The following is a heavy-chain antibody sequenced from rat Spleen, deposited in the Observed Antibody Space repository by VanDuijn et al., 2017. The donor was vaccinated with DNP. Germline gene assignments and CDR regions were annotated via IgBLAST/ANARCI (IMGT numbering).Heavy chain of an antibody. J-gene: IGHJ3*01. CDR3: SSGGPDMIQGNWFAY. D-gene: IGHD2-3*01. Sequence: EVQLVESGGGPVQPGRSLKLSCVASGFTFSSFAMAWVRQAPTKGLEWVATINPDGSTTYYPDTVKGRFMISKDDARNTGYLQMNNLRSEDTAMYYCSSGGPDMIQGNWFAYWGQGTLVTVSS. CDR1: GFTFSSFA. CDR2: INPDGSTT. V-gene: IGHV5-35*01.